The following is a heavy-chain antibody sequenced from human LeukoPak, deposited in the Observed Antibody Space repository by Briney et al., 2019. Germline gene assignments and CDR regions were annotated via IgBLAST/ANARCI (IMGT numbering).Heavy chain of an antibody. V-gene: IGHV1-46*01. CDR3: ARWGYCSGGSCSSNGAFDI. J-gene: IGHJ3*02. CDR2: INPSGGST. D-gene: IGHD2-15*01. Sequence: ASVKVSCKASGYTFTSYYMHWVRQAPGQGLEWMGIINPSGGSTSYAQKLQGRVTMTRDTSTNTVYMELSSLRSEDTAVYYCARWGYCSGGSCSSNGAFDIWGQGTMVTVSS. CDR1: GYTFTSYY.